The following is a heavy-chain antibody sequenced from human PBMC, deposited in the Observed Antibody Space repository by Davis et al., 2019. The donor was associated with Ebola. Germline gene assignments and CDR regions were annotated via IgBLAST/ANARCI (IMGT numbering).Heavy chain of an antibody. CDR2: ISYSGST. V-gene: IGHV4-61*01. J-gene: IGHJ4*02. CDR1: GGSVSSTTYY. CDR3: ARTVRTFQGVTDEYYFDS. D-gene: IGHD3-16*01. Sequence: MPSETLSLTCTVPGGSVSSTTYYWSWIRQPPGKGLDWIGYISYSGSTRYNPSLKTGITIAIDTSKKQLSLKLSSVTAADTAVYYCARTVRTFQGVTDEYYFDSWGQGTRVTVSS.